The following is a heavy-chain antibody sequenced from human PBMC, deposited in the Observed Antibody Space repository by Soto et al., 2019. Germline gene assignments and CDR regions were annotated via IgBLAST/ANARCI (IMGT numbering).Heavy chain of an antibody. CDR3: AKVSIVDTAMVYYYYGMDV. Sequence: GGSLRLSCAASGFTFSSYGMHWVRQAPGKGLEWVAVISYDGSNKYYADSVKGRFTISRDNSKNTLYLQMNSLRAEDTAVYYCAKVSIVDTAMVYYYYGMDVWGQGTTVTVSS. CDR1: GFTFSSYG. V-gene: IGHV3-30*18. CDR2: ISYDGSNK. D-gene: IGHD5-18*01. J-gene: IGHJ6*02.